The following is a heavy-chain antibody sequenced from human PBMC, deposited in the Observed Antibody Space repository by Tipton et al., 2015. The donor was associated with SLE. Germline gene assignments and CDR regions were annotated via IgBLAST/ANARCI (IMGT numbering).Heavy chain of an antibody. V-gene: IGHV3-30*04. CDR1: GFTFDDYA. J-gene: IGHJ3*02. CDR3: ARAPGDILTGPLGI. Sequence: RSLRLSCAASGFTFDDYAMHWVRLAPGKGLEWVAVISYDGSNKYYADSVKGRFTISRDNSKNTLYLQMNSLRAEDTAVYYCARAPGDILTGPLGIWGQGTMVTVSS. D-gene: IGHD3-9*01. CDR2: ISYDGSNK.